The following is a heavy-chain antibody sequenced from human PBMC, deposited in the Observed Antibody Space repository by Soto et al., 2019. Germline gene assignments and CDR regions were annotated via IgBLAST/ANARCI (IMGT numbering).Heavy chain of an antibody. V-gene: IGHV3-30*18. Sequence: QVQLVESGGGVVQPGRSLRLSCAASGFTFSSYGMHWVRQAPGKGLEWVAVISYDGSNKYYADSVKGRFTISRDNSKNTLYLQMNSLRAEDTAVYYCANGPYSSGWYPFDYWGQGTLVTVSS. J-gene: IGHJ4*02. CDR2: ISYDGSNK. D-gene: IGHD6-19*01. CDR1: GFTFSSYG. CDR3: ANGPYSSGWYPFDY.